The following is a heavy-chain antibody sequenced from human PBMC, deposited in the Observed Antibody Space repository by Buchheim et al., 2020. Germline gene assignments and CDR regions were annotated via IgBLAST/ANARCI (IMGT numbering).Heavy chain of an antibody. V-gene: IGHV4-34*01. CDR2: INHSGST. CDR3: ARDDYYGSGSSPFDY. Sequence: QVQLQQWGAGLLKPSETLSLTCAVYGGSFSGYYWSWIRQPPGKGLEWIGEINHSGSTNYNPSLKSRVTISVDTSKNQFSLTLSSVTAADTAVYYCARDDYYGSGSSPFDYWGQGTL. D-gene: IGHD3-10*01. CDR1: GGSFSGYY. J-gene: IGHJ4*02.